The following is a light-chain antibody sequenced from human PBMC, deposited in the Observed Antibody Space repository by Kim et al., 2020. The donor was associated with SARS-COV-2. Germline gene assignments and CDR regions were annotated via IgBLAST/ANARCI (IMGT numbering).Light chain of an antibody. CDR2: DAS. Sequence: IQLTQSPSTLSASVGDRVTITCRASQSIGGWLAWYQQKPGKAPKLLIYDASSVESGVPSRFSGSGSGTEFTLTISSLQPDDSATYYCQHHSTYPITFGQGTRLE. J-gene: IGKJ5*01. V-gene: IGKV1-5*01. CDR3: QHHSTYPIT. CDR1: QSIGGW.